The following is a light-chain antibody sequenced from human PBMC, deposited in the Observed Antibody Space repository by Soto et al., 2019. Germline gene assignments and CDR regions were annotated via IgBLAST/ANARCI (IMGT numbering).Light chain of an antibody. CDR3: SSYGGNYNFV. CDR2: EVN. CDR1: SSDVGEYNY. J-gene: IGLJ1*01. V-gene: IGLV2-8*01. Sequence: QSALTQPPSASGSPGQSVTISCTGTSSDVGEYNYVSWYQQHPGKAPRLMIFEVNKRPSGVPDRFSGSKSGNTASLTVSGLQAEDEADYYCSSYGGNYNFVFGTGTKGTVL.